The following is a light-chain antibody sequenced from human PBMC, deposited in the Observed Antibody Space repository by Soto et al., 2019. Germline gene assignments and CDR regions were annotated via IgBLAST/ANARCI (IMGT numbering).Light chain of an antibody. CDR3: HQYGSTPFP. Sequence: EIVLTQSPGTLSLSPGDRATLSCRASQSVSTNYLAWYQQKLGQAPRLLIYGASSRATGIPDRFSGNGSGTFFPLPISRLDPEDFAVYYCHQYGSTPFPFGPGTKVDIK. J-gene: IGKJ3*01. V-gene: IGKV3-20*01. CDR1: QSVSTNY. CDR2: GAS.